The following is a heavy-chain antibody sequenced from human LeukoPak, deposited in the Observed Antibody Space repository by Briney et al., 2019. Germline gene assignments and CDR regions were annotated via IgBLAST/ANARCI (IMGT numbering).Heavy chain of an antibody. CDR2: ISGSGGST. D-gene: IGHD3-9*01. Sequence: GGSLRLSCAASGFTFSSYAMSWIRQAPGKGLEWVSAISGSGGSTYYADSVKGRFTISRDNSKNTLYLQMNSLRAEDTAVYYCAKAQAPYYDILTGYSPDYWGQGTLVTVSS. V-gene: IGHV3-23*01. J-gene: IGHJ4*02. CDR1: GFTFSSYA. CDR3: AKAQAPYYDILTGYSPDY.